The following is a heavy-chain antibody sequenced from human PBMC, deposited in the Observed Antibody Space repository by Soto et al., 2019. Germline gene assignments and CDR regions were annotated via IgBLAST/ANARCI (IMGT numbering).Heavy chain of an antibody. CDR3: ARADDIFTVSQRYYHSGMDV. J-gene: IGHJ6*02. CDR1: GDAFTSYG. CDR2: ISAYNGNT. V-gene: IGHV1-18*01. Sequence: VKGSWKGAGDAFTSYGISWVRQAPGQGLEWMGWISAYNGNTNYAQKLQGRVTMTTDTSTSTAYMELRSLRSDDTALYYYARADDIFTVSQRYYHSGMDVRG. D-gene: IGHD3-9*01.